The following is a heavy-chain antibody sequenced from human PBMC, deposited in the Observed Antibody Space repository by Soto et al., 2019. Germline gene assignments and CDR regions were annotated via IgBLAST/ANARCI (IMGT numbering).Heavy chain of an antibody. CDR1: GGTFSSYT. J-gene: IGHJ3*02. V-gene: IGHV1-69*04. D-gene: IGHD6-13*01. Sequence: SVKVSCKASGGTFSSYTISWVRQAPGQGLEWMGRIIPILGIANYAQKFQGRVTITADKSTSTAYMELSSLRSEDTAVYYCARDSAAGLNAFNIWGQGTMVTVSS. CDR2: IIPILGIA. CDR3: ARDSAAGLNAFNI.